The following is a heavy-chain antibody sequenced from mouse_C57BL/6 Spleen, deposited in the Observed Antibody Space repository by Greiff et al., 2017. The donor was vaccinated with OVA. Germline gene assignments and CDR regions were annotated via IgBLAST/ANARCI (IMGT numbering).Heavy chain of an antibody. D-gene: IGHD1-1*01. CDR2: INPNNGGT. CDR1: GYTFTDYN. V-gene: IGHV1-22*01. CDR3: ARGLLRFPYFDY. Sequence: VQLKQSGPELVKPGASVKMSCKASGYTFTDYNMHWVKQSHGKSLEWIGYINPNNGGTSYNQKFKGKATLTVNKSSSTAYMELRSLTSEDSAVYYCARGLLRFPYFDYWGQGTTLTVSS. J-gene: IGHJ2*01.